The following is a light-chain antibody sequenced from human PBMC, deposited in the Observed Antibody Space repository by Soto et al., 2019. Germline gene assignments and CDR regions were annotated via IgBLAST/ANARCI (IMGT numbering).Light chain of an antibody. CDR1: QSVSSD. V-gene: IGKV3-15*01. CDR3: QQYNNWPRT. J-gene: IGKJ1*01. Sequence: EIVLTQSPTTLSLSPGERASLSCRASQSVSSDLAWYQQKPGQAPRLFIYGASTRATGIPARFSGSGSGTEFTLTINSLQSEDFAVYYCQQYNNWPRTFGQGTKVDIK. CDR2: GAS.